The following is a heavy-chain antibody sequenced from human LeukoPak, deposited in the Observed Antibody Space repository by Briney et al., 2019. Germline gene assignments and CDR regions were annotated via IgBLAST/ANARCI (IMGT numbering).Heavy chain of an antibody. CDR2: IFHSGST. CDR1: GDSISNSTYY. J-gene: IGHJ4*02. Sequence: SETLSLTCSVSGDSISNSTYYWGWIRQSPEKGLEWIGSIFHSGSTYYNPSLKSRVTISLDTSKNQFSLKLSSVTAADTAVYFCARYCSSLTCPTSPFDYWGQGTLVTVSS. V-gene: IGHV4-39*07. CDR3: ARYCSSLTCPTSPFDY. D-gene: IGHD2-2*01.